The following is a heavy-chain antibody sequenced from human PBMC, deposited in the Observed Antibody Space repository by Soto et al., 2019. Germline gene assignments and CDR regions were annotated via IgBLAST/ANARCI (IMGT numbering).Heavy chain of an antibody. V-gene: IGHV1-58*02. CDR3: AAIPVASSGQLHYFDY. CDR2: IVVGSGNT. Sequence: SVKVSCKASGFTFTSSAMQWVRQARGQRLEWIGWIVVGSGNTNYAQKFQERVTITRDMSTSTAYMELSSLRSEDTAVYYCAAIPVASSGQLHYFDYWGQGTLVPVSS. J-gene: IGHJ4*02. D-gene: IGHD3-22*01. CDR1: GFTFTSSA.